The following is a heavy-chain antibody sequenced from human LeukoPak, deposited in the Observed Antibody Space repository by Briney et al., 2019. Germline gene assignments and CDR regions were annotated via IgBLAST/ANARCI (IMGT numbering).Heavy chain of an antibody. CDR3: ASETRRAGGVGFDP. V-gene: IGHV4-59*01. Sequence: TSETLSLTCIVSGGSITSYYWSWIRQPPGKGLEGIGYIYYSGSINYNPSLKSRVTISVDTSKNQFSLRLSSVTAADTAVYYCASETRRAGGVGFDPWGQGTLVTVSS. D-gene: IGHD2-8*02. J-gene: IGHJ5*02. CDR2: IYYSGSI. CDR1: GGSITSYY.